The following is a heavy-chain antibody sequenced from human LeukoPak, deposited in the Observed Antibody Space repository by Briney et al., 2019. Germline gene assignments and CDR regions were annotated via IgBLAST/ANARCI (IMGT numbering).Heavy chain of an antibody. Sequence: SVTLSRTSAVYTGTFNGYYWSWIGQRAGKGLEWIGRTYTSGTTNYNTSLSSVATMTVTTSKTEFSVKLSSGTAADTVFYCGARVFTQYYYDSSGYYYDYFDSWGQGTLVTVSS. V-gene: IGHV4-59*10. CDR1: TGTFNGYY. J-gene: IGHJ4*02. CDR3: ARVFTQYYYDSSGYYYDYFDS. D-gene: IGHD3-22*01. CDR2: TYTSGTT.